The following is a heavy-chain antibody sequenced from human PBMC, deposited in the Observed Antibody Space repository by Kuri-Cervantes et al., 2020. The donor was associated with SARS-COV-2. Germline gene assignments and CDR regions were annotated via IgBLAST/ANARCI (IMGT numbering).Heavy chain of an antibody. Sequence: LSLTCAASGFTFSSYAMSWVRQAPGKGLEWVSYISSSGSTIYYADSVKGRFTISRDNAKNSLYLQMNSLRAEDTAVYYCARDLLNYYDSSGYGYWGQGTLVTVSS. V-gene: IGHV3-11*01. CDR1: GFTFSSYA. CDR2: ISSSGSTI. CDR3: ARDLLNYYDSSGYGY. J-gene: IGHJ4*02. D-gene: IGHD3-22*01.